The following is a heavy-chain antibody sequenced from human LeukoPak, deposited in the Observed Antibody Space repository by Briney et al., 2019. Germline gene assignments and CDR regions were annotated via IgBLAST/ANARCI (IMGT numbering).Heavy chain of an antibody. CDR3: ARGTTVTTNFDY. J-gene: IGHJ4*02. CDR1: GFTFSSYA. D-gene: IGHD4-17*01. CDR2: ISGSGGST. V-gene: IGHV3-23*01. Sequence: GGSLRLSCAASGFTFSSYAMSWVRQAPGKGLEWVSAISGSGGSTYYADSVKGRFTISRDNSKNTLYLQMNSLRAEDTAVYYCARGTTVTTNFDYWGQGTLVTVSS.